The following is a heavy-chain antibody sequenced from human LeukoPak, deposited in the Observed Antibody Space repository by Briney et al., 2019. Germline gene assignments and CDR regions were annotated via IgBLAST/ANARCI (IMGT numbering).Heavy chain of an antibody. CDR3: ARDPQDIVVVPAAVA. D-gene: IGHD2-2*01. CDR1: GFTFSSYW. V-gene: IGHV3-74*01. Sequence: GGSLRLSCAASGFTFSSYWMHWVRQAPGKGLVWVSRINTDGSSTSYADSVKGRFTISRDNAKNTLYLQMNSLRAEDTAVYYCARDPQDIVVVPAAVAWGQGTLVTVSS. J-gene: IGHJ5*02. CDR2: INTDGSST.